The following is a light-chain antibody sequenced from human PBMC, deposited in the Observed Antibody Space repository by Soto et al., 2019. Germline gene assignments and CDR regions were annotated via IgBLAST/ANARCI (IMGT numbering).Light chain of an antibody. Sequence: QLVLTQSASASASVGASVKLTCTLSSGHSSYAIAWHQQQPEKGPRYLMKLSSDGSHSKGDGIPDRFSGSSSGAERYLTISSLQSEDEADYYCQTWDTGARVVFGGGTKLTVL. V-gene: IGLV4-69*01. CDR2: LSSDGSH. CDR1: SGHSSYA. CDR3: QTWDTGARVV. J-gene: IGLJ2*01.